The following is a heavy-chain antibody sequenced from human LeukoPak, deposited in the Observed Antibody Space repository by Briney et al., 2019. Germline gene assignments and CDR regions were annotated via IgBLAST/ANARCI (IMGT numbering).Heavy chain of an antibody. CDR3: ARDHLGSLDY. CDR1: GFTFNTYW. Sequence: RGSLRLSCAASGFTFNTYWMAWVREAPGEGVEWVANIKQDESEKYYVDSVKGRFTISRDNAKNSLYLQMNSLTAEDTAVYYCARDHLGSLDYWGQGILVTVSS. J-gene: IGHJ4*02. CDR2: IKQDESEK. D-gene: IGHD1-26*01. V-gene: IGHV3-7*01.